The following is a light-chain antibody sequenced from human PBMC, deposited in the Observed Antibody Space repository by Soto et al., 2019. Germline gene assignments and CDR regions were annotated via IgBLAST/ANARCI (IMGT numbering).Light chain of an antibody. V-gene: IGKV3-15*01. Sequence: EIVMTQSPATLSVSPGERATLSCRASQSVSSNFAWYQRKPGQAPRLLIYGASTRATGIPARFSGSGSGTEFTLTISSLQSGDFAVYYCQHYNNWPPITFGQGTRLQIK. CDR2: GAS. CDR1: QSVSSN. CDR3: QHYNNWPPIT. J-gene: IGKJ5*01.